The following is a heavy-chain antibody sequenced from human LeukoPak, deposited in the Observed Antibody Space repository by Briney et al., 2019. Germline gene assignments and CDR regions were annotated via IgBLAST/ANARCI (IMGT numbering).Heavy chain of an antibody. CDR1: GYTFTTYY. V-gene: IGHV1-46*01. D-gene: IGHD2-15*01. J-gene: IGHJ5*02. CDR2: INPSGGTT. CDR3: ARDKKRIMVAPYNWFDP. Sequence: GASVKVSCKASGYTFTTYYMHWVRQAPGQGLEWMGVINPSGGTTTYAQKFQGRVIMTRDTSTSTAYVELRSLRSDDTAVYYCARDKKRIMVAPYNWFDPWGQGTLVTVSS.